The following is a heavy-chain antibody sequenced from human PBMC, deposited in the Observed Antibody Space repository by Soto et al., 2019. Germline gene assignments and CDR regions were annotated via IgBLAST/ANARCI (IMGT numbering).Heavy chain of an antibody. D-gene: IGHD3-22*01. CDR3: AKATMTLVVIRLDS. Sequence: GGSLRLSCAASGFTFSSYEMNWVRQAPGKGLEWVSTISGRGGSTYYADSVKGRFTISRDNSKNILYLQMNSLRAEDTAVYYCAKATMTLVVIRLDSWGQGTLVTVSS. J-gene: IGHJ4*02. V-gene: IGHV3-23*01. CDR2: ISGRGGST. CDR1: GFTFSSYE.